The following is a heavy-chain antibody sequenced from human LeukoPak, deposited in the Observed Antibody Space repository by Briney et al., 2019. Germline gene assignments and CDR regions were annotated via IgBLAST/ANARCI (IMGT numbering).Heavy chain of an antibody. Sequence: GGSLRLSCAASGFTFSSYAMHWVRQAPDKGLEWVAVISYDGSNKYYADSVKGRFTISRDNSKITLYLQMNSLRAEDTAVYYCASLHSNYYDSSGQFDYWGQGTLVTVSS. V-gene: IGHV3-30-3*01. CDR1: GFTFSSYA. CDR2: ISYDGSNK. CDR3: ASLHSNYYDSSGQFDY. J-gene: IGHJ4*02. D-gene: IGHD3-22*01.